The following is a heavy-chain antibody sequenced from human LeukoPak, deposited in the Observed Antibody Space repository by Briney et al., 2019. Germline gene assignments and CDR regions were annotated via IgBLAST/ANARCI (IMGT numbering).Heavy chain of an antibody. CDR1: GFTFSSSS. J-gene: IGHJ4*02. CDR3: ARQQWLDGAYYFDY. CDR2: ISTSNSYI. V-gene: IGHV3-21*01. D-gene: IGHD6-19*01. Sequence: GGSLRLSCAGSGFTFSSSSMNWVRQAPGKGLEWVSSISTSNSYIYYADSVKGRFTISGDNARNSLFLQMNSLRAEDTAVYYCARQQWLDGAYYFDYWGQGTLVTVSS.